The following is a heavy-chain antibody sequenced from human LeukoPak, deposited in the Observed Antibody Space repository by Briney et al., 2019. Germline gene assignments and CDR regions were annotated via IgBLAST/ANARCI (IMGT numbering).Heavy chain of an antibody. V-gene: IGHV3-23*01. CDR2: ITNGGLT. CDR3: GQDWAWGAFGN. CDR1: GFIFSNYG. Sequence: GGTLRLSCAASGFIFSNYGMNWVRQAPGKGLEWVSGITNGGLTFYSSSVKGRFTISPNNSDKNLYLQLKSRRADDTALHYCGQDWAWGAFGNWGQGALVTVSS. D-gene: IGHD4/OR15-4a*01. J-gene: IGHJ4*02.